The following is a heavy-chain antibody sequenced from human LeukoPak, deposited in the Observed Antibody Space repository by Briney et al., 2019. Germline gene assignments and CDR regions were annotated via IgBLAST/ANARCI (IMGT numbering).Heavy chain of an antibody. J-gene: IGHJ4*02. CDR2: ISGSGGST. CDR3: AKAWTYSSGWFTGFDY. CDR1: GFTFSSYA. V-gene: IGHV3-23*01. Sequence: GGSLRLSCAASGFTFSSYAMSWVRQAPGKGLEWVSAISGSGGSTYYADSVRGRFTISRDNSKNTLYLQMNSLRAEDTAGYYCAKAWTYSSGWFTGFDYWGQGTLVTVSS. D-gene: IGHD6-19*01.